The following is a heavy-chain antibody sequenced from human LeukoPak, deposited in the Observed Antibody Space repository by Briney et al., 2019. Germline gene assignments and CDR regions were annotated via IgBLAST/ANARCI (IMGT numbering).Heavy chain of an antibody. CDR3: ARELTGFDY. Sequence: KPSQTLSLTCAISGDSVWSNSAACNWIRQSPSRGLEWLGSTYYRFKCYNEYAISVKTPITINADTSKNQLSLQLNSVTPEDTAVYYCARELTGFDYWGQGTLVTVSS. D-gene: IGHD7-27*01. V-gene: IGHV6-1*01. CDR1: GDSVWSNSAA. J-gene: IGHJ4*02. CDR2: TYYRFKCYN.